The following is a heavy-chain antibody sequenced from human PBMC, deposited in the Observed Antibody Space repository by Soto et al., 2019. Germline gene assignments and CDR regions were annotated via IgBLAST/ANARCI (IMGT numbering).Heavy chain of an antibody. V-gene: IGHV3-7*01. J-gene: IGHJ6*02. D-gene: IGHD1-26*01. CDR3: ARTRRGGSYSSYYYGMDV. Sequence: GGSLRLSCAASGFTFSSYWMSWVRQAPGKGLEWVANIKQDGSEKYYVDSVKGRFTISRDNAKNSLYLQMNSLRAEDTAVYYCARTRRGGSYSSYYYGMDVRGQGTTVTVSS. CDR1: GFTFSSYW. CDR2: IKQDGSEK.